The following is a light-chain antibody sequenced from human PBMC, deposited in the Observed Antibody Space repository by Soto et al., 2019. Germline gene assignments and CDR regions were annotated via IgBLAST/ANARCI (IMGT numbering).Light chain of an antibody. V-gene: IGKV1-5*01. CDR2: EAS. CDR3: QQYNSYSEA. CDR1: QNIRTR. J-gene: IGKJ1*01. Sequence: DIQMTQSPSTLSASVGDRVTITCRASQNIRTRLAWYQQKSGKAPSLLIYEASTVQSGVPSRFSGSGAGTEFTLTISSLQPHDFATYYCQQYNSYSEAFGQGTKVDIK.